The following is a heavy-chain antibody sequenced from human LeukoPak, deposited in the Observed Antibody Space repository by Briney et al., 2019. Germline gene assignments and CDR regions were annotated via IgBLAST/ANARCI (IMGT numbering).Heavy chain of an antibody. CDR1: GFTFSSYA. V-gene: IGHV3-30*04. CDR3: ARAPGYGDYAPLDY. Sequence: GRSLRLSCAASGFTFSSYAMHWVRQAPGKGLEWVAVISYDGSNKYYADSVKGRFTISRDNSKNTLYLQMNSLRAEDTAVYYCARAPGYGDYAPLDYWGQGTLVTVSS. D-gene: IGHD4-17*01. CDR2: ISYDGSNK. J-gene: IGHJ4*02.